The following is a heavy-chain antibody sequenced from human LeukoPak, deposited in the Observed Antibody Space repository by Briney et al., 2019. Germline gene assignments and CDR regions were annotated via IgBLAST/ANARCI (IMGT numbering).Heavy chain of an antibody. J-gene: IGHJ4*02. CDR2: IWYDGSNK. CDR3: AREGPRGNSQFDY. D-gene: IGHD2/OR15-2a*01. V-gene: IGHV3-33*01. CDR1: GFTFSSYG. Sequence: SGGSLRLSSAASGFTFSSYGMHWVRQAPSKGLEWVALIWYDGSNKYYADSVKGRLTISRDNSKNTLYLQMNSLRTEDTAVYYCAREGPRGNSQFDYWGQGTLVTVSS.